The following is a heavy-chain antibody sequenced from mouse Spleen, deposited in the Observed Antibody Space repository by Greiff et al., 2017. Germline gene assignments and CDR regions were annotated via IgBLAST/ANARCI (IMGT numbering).Heavy chain of an antibody. D-gene: IGHD1-1*01. CDR3: ARNDYYGSSYGQGY. J-gene: IGHJ2*01. V-gene: IGHV1-80*01. Sequence: QVQLQQPGAELVRPGSSVKISCKASGYAFSSYWMNWVKQRPGQGLEWIGQIYPGDGDTNYNGKFKGKATLTADKSSSTAYMQLSSLTSEDSAVYFCARNDYYGSSYGQGYWGQGTTLTVSS. CDR1: GYAFSSYW. CDR2: IYPGDGDT.